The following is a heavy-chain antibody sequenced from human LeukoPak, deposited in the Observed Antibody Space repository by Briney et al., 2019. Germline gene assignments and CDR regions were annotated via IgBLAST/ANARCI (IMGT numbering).Heavy chain of an antibody. CDR1: GFTFSSYA. V-gene: IGHV3-30-3*01. J-gene: IGHJ4*02. Sequence: PGGSLRLSCAASGFTFSSYAMHWVRQAPGKGLEWVAVISYDGSNKYYADSVKGRFTISRDNAKNSLYLQMNSLRAEDTAVYYCARDPEIPHWNFWSGYQSGPIDYWGQGTLVTVSS. D-gene: IGHD3-3*01. CDR2: ISYDGSNK. CDR3: ARDPEIPHWNFWSGYQSGPIDY.